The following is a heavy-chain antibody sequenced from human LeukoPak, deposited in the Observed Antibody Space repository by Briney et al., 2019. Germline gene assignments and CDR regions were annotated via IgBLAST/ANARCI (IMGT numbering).Heavy chain of an antibody. J-gene: IGHJ4*02. D-gene: IGHD3-22*01. CDR1: GFTFSSYG. V-gene: IGHV3-15*01. Sequence: GGSLRLSCAASGFTFSSYGMNWVRQAPGKGLEWVGCIKSKTDGGTTDYAAPVKGRFTISRDDSKNTLYLQMNSLKTEDTAVYYCTTDYYSSGYYLDFDYWGQGTLVTVSS. CDR3: TTDYYSSGYYLDFDY. CDR2: IKSKTDGGTT.